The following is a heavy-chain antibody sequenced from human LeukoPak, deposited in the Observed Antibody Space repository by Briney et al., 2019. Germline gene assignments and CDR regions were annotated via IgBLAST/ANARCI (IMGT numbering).Heavy chain of an antibody. J-gene: IGHJ4*02. Sequence: GGSLRLSCAASGFTFSSYSMNWVRQAPGKGLEWVSSISSSSSYIYYADSVKGRFTISRDNAKNSLYLQMNSLRAEDMAVYYCARVDKEMATMDYWGQGTLVTVSS. CDR2: ISSSSSYI. V-gene: IGHV3-21*01. D-gene: IGHD5-24*01. CDR1: GFTFSSYS. CDR3: ARVDKEMATMDY.